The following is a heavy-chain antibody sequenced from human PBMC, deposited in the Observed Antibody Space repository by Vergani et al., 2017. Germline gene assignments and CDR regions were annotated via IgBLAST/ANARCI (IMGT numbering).Heavy chain of an antibody. V-gene: IGHV1-24*01. D-gene: IGHD3-10*01. Sequence: QVQLVQSGAEVKKPGASVQVSCKVSGYTLTELSMHWVRQAPGKGLEWMGGFDPEDGETIYAQKFQGRVTMTEDTSTDTAYMELSSLRSEDTAVYYCATGPPITMVRGVIPTGYFDYWGQGTLVTVAS. CDR1: GYTLTELS. CDR3: ATGPPITMVRGVIPTGYFDY. CDR2: FDPEDGET. J-gene: IGHJ4*02.